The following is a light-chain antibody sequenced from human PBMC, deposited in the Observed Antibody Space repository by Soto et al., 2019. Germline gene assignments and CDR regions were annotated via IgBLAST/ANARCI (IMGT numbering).Light chain of an antibody. Sequence: EIVLTQSPGTLSLSPGERATLSCRASQSVTSKYLAWYQQKPGQAPRVVIYGASRRATGIPDRFSGSGSGTDFTLTISRLEPEDVAVYYCQQYEAVVTFGQGTKVEI. CDR1: QSVTSKY. J-gene: IGKJ1*01. CDR3: QQYEAVVT. CDR2: GAS. V-gene: IGKV3-20*01.